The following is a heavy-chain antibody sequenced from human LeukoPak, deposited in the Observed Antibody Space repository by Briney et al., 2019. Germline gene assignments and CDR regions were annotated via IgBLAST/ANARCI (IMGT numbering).Heavy chain of an antibody. D-gene: IGHD5-18*01. J-gene: IGHJ4*02. V-gene: IGHV3-30*18. Sequence: QSGGSLRLSCAAPGFTFSSYGMHWVRQAPGKGLEWVAVISYDGSNKYYADSVKGRFTISRDNSKNTLYLQMNSLRAEDTAVYYCAKNTARGSDGTDYWGQGTLVTVSS. CDR1: GFTFSSYG. CDR3: AKNTARGSDGTDY. CDR2: ISYDGSNK.